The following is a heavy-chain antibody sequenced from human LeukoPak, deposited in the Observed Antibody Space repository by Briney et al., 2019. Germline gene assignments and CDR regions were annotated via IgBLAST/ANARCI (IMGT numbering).Heavy chain of an antibody. CDR2: INHSGST. Sequence: SETLSLTCAVYGGSFSGYYWSWIRQPPGKGLEWIGEINHSGSTNYNPSLKSRVTISVDTSKNQFSLKLSSVTAADTAVYYCAKDRLEPRDGWSPDGWYYFDYWGQGTLVTVSS. V-gene: IGHV4-34*01. CDR1: GGSFSGYY. D-gene: IGHD6-19*01. J-gene: IGHJ4*02. CDR3: AKDRLEPRDGWSPDGWYYFDY.